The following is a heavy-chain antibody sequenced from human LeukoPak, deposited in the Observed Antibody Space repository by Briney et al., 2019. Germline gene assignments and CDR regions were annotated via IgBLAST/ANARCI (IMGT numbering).Heavy chain of an antibody. Sequence: PSGRSLRLSCAASGFTFDDCAMHWVRQAPGKGLEWVPGISWNSGSIGYADSVKGRFTISRDNAKNSLFLQMNSLRAEDTALYYDYWGQGTLVTVSS. CDR3: Y. CDR1: GFTFDDCA. V-gene: IGHV3-9*01. CDR2: ISWNSGSI. J-gene: IGHJ4*02.